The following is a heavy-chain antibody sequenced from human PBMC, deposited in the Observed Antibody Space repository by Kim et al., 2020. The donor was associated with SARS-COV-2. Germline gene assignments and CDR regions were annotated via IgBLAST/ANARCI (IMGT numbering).Heavy chain of an antibody. Sequence: KFQGRVTITRDTSASTAYMELSSLRSEDTAVYYCARDFDWFPREDNWFDPWGQGTLVTVSS. D-gene: IGHD3-9*01. V-gene: IGHV1-3*01. J-gene: IGHJ5*02. CDR3: ARDFDWFPREDNWFDP.